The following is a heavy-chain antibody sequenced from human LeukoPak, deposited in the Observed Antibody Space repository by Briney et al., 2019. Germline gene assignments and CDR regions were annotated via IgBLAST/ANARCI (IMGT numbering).Heavy chain of an antibody. V-gene: IGHV4-38-2*02. Sequence: NTSETLSLTCTVSGYSISSGYYWGWIRQPPGKGLEWIGSIYHSGSTYYNPSLKSRVTISVDTSKNQFSLKLSSVTAADTAVYYCASTITVTTDYWGQGTLVTVSS. J-gene: IGHJ4*02. CDR1: GYSISSGYY. CDR3: ASTITVTTDY. D-gene: IGHD4-17*01. CDR2: IYHSGST.